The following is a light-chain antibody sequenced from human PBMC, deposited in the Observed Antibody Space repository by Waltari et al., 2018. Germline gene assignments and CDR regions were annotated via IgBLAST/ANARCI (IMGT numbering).Light chain of an antibody. V-gene: IGLV2-23*02. CDR3: CSYAGTSSMV. J-gene: IGLJ3*02. Sequence: QSALTQPASLSGSPGMSITISCHGTRRDVGAYHLVSWYQQHPGKAPKLIIFEVTKRPSGLSDRFSDSTAGNTATLTTSGLQAEDEADYCCCSYAGTSSMVFGGGTKLTVL. CDR2: EVT. CDR1: RRDVGAYHL.